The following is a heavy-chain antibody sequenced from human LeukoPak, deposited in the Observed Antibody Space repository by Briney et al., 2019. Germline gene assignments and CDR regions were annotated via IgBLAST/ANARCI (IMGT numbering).Heavy chain of an antibody. CDR3: ARGRGITIFGVVIADWFDP. CDR2: INHSGST. D-gene: IGHD3-3*01. Sequence: PSETLSLTCAVYGGSFSGYYWSWIRQPPGKGLEWIGEINHSGSTNYNPSLKSRITISVDTSKNQFSLKLSSVTAADTAVYCCARGRGITIFGVVIADWFDPWGQGTLVTVSS. V-gene: IGHV4-34*01. J-gene: IGHJ5*02. CDR1: GGSFSGYY.